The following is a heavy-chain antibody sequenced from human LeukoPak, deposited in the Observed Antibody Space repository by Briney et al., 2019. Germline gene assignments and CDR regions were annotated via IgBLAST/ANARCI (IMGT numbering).Heavy chain of an antibody. V-gene: IGHV4-59*01. J-gene: IGHJ2*01. Sequence: SETLSLTCTVSGGSISSYYWSWIRQPPGKGLEWIGYIYYSGSTNYNPSLKSRVTISVDTSKNQFSLKLSSVTAADTAVYYCARPVDWYFDAWGRGTLVTVSS. CDR3: ARPVDWYFDA. CDR1: GGSISSYY. CDR2: IYYSGST.